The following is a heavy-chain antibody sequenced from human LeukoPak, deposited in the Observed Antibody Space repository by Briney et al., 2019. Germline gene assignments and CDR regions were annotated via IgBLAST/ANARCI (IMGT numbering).Heavy chain of an antibody. CDR1: GFTFSSYW. Sequence: GGSLRLSRAASGFTFSSYWMSWVRQAPGKGLEWVANIKQDGSEKYYVDSVKGRFTISRDNAKNSLYLQMNSLRAEDTAVYYCARGGKAAAGTLSGYWGQGTLVTVSS. V-gene: IGHV3-7*01. CDR2: IKQDGSEK. J-gene: IGHJ4*02. D-gene: IGHD6-13*01. CDR3: ARGGKAAAGTLSGY.